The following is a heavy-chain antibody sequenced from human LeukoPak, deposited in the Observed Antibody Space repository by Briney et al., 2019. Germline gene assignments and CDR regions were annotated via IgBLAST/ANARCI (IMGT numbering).Heavy chain of an antibody. CDR1: GYSINSGYY. D-gene: IGHD2-2*01. CDR3: ARGDCSSTICYSPMDV. Sequence: SETLSLTCTVSGYSINSGYYWVWIRQPPGKGLEWIGSIYRTGSINYNPSLKSRVTISLDTSKNQFSLKVNSVTAADTAVYYCARGDCSSTICYSPMDVWGKGTTVTISS. J-gene: IGHJ6*03. V-gene: IGHV4-38-2*02. CDR2: IYRTGSI.